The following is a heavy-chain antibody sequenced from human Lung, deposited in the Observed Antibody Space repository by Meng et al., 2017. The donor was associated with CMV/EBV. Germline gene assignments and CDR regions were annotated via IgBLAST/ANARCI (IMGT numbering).Heavy chain of an antibody. V-gene: IGHV1-69*10. D-gene: IGHD3-3*01. CDR2: IIPILGIA. Sequence: SVXVSXXASGGTFSSYAISWVRQAPGQGLEWMGGIIPILGIANYAQKFQGRVTITADKSTSTAYMELSSLRSEDTAVYYCARDSITIFGVVTKNDYYYYVIYVWGREXTVTFSS. J-gene: IGHJ6*02. CDR1: GGTFSSYA. CDR3: ARDSITIFGVVTKNDYYYYVIYV.